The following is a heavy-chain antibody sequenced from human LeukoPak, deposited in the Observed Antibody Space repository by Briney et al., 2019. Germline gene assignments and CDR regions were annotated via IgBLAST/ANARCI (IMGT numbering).Heavy chain of an antibody. CDR3: ARVIRAAPGKGYFDY. J-gene: IGHJ4*02. Sequence: GGSLRLSCATSGFIFSTYALSWVRQAPGQGLEWASSISGSGGSTYHADSVKGRFTISRDSSKNTLYLQMNSLRAEDTAIYYCARVIRAAPGKGYFDYWGQGTPVTVSS. V-gene: IGHV3-23*01. CDR1: GFIFSTYA. CDR2: ISGSGGST. D-gene: IGHD6-13*01.